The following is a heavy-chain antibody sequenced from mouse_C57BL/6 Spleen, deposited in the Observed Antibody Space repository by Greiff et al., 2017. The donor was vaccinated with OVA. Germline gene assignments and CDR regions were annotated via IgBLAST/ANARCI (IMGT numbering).Heavy chain of an antibody. CDR2: INPNNGGT. CDR3: ARRGPHYYGSRYYYAMDY. V-gene: IGHV1-26*01. CDR1: GYTFTDYY. D-gene: IGHD1-1*01. J-gene: IGHJ4*01. Sequence: EVQLQQSGPELVKPGASVKISCKASGYTFTDYYMNWVKQSHGKSLEWFGDINPNNGGTSYNQKFKGKATLTVDKSSSTAYMELRSLTSEDSAVYYCARRGPHYYGSRYYYAMDYWGQGTSVTVSS.